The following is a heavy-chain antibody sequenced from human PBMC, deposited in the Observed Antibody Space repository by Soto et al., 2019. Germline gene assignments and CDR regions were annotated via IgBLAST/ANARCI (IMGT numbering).Heavy chain of an antibody. CDR2: ISAYNGNT. V-gene: IGHV1-18*04. CDR1: GYTFTSYG. J-gene: IGHJ3*02. D-gene: IGHD3-16*02. CDR3: ARGVSTAESYYDYVWGSYRYTSRAFDI. Sequence: GASVKVSCKASGYTFTSYGISWVRQAPGQGREWMGWISAYNGNTNYAQKLQGRVTMTTDTSTSTAYMELRSLRSDDTAVYYCARGVSTAESYYDYVWGSYRYTSRAFDIWGQGTMVTVSS.